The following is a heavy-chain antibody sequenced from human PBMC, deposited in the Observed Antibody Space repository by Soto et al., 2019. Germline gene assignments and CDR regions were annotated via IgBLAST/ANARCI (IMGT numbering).Heavy chain of an antibody. Sequence: EVQLLESGGGLLQPGGSLRLSCAASGFTFSSYAMSWVRQAPGKGLEWVSGMSGNGGSAYYADSGKRRFTLSRDNSKKTLYLQMNSLRAEDTAVYYCAKGPIFGVENIYDYWGQGTLVTVSS. CDR3: AKGPIFGVENIYDY. J-gene: IGHJ4*02. V-gene: IGHV3-23*01. CDR2: MSGNGGSA. D-gene: IGHD3-3*01. CDR1: GFTFSSYA.